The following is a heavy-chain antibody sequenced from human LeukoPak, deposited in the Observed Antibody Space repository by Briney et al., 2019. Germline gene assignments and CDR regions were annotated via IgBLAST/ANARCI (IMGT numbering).Heavy chain of an antibody. V-gene: IGHV4-38-2*02. CDR3: ARGRYDILTGYRLPVDP. CDR1: GYSISSGYY. J-gene: IGHJ5*02. CDR2: IYHSGST. D-gene: IGHD3-9*01. Sequence: SETLSLTCTVSGYSISSGYYWGWIRQPPGKGLEWIGSIYHSGSTYYNPSLKSRVTISVDTSKNQFSLKLSSVTAADTAVYYCARGRYDILTGYRLPVDPWGQGTLVTVSS.